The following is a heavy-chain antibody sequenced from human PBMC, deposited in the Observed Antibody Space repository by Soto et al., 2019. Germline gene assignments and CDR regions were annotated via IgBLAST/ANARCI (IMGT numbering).Heavy chain of an antibody. D-gene: IGHD3-10*01. V-gene: IGHV6-1*01. J-gene: IGHJ4*02. Sequence: PSQTLSLTCAISGDSVSSNSATWHWIRQSPSRGLEWLGRTYYRSKWYNDYSVSLKSRITINPDTSKNQFSLHLNSVTPEDTAVYYCVRDNLVRTMDLFDYWGQGTLVTVYS. CDR2: TYYRSKWYN. CDR3: VRDNLVRTMDLFDY. CDR1: GDSVSSNSAT.